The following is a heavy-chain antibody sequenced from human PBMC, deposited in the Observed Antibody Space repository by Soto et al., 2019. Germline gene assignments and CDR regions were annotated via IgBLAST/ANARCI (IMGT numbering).Heavy chain of an antibody. Sequence: SLRLSCAASGFTLGTYWMHWVRQAPGKGLQWVSAISGSGGSTYYADSVKGRFTISRDNSKNTLYLQMNSLRAEDTAVYYCARLNHYYYYYGMDVWGQGTTVTVSS. CDR3: ARLNHYYYYYGMDV. V-gene: IGHV3-23*01. J-gene: IGHJ6*02. CDR1: GFTLGTYW. CDR2: ISGSGGST.